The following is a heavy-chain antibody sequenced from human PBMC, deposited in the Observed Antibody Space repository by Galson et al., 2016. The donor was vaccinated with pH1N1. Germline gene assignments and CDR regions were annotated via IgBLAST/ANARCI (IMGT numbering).Heavy chain of an antibody. Sequence: QSGAEVKKPGESLRIPCEGSGYTFSKFWIAWVRQMPGKGLEWMGNIYPGDSDTKYSPSFEGQVTFSADKSISTAFLQWSSLKASDTAIYFCARRSAEYEMDVWGQGTKVIVSS. CDR3: ARRSAEYEMDV. J-gene: IGHJ6*02. D-gene: IGHD2-15*01. V-gene: IGHV5-51*03. CDR1: GYTFSKFW. CDR2: IYPGDSDT.